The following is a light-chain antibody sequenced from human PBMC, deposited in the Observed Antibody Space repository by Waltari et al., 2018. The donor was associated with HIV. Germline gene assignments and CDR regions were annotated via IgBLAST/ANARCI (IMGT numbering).Light chain of an antibody. Sequence: QSALTQPPSASGSPGQSVNLSCTGGDNIINDYKYVSWYRQHPNKPPKLLIFELTKRPSGLPDRFSGSKSGNTASLFVSGLQPEDEATYFCSSFAGTNKLFGGGTKLTVL. V-gene: IGLV2-8*01. CDR3: SSFAGTNKL. CDR2: ELT. J-gene: IGLJ2*01. CDR1: DNIINDYKY.